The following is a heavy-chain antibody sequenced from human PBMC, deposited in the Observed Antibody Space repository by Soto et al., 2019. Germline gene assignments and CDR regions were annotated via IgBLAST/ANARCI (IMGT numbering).Heavy chain of an antibody. CDR3: VLSSGSGSGYYYYGMDV. Sequence: GESLKISCKGSGYSFTSYWIGWVRQMPGKGLEWMGIIYPGDSDTRYSPSFQGQVTISADKSISTAYLQWGSLKASDTAMYYCVLSSGSGSGYYYYGMDVWGQGTTVTVSS. CDR2: IYPGDSDT. V-gene: IGHV5-51*01. CDR1: GYSFTSYW. J-gene: IGHJ6*02. D-gene: IGHD3-10*01.